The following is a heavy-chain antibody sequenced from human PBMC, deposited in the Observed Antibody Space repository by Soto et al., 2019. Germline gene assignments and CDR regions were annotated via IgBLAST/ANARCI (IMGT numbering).Heavy chain of an antibody. CDR3: AKRRGAGGHFDY. CDR2: VSIGGST. Sequence: GGALGLSCAAAGVTFSGYAIGWVRQGPGKGLEWVAVVSIGGSTHYADSVRGRFTISRDNSKNTLSLQMNSLTAEDTAVYFCAKRRGAGGHFDYWGQGALVTVSS. V-gene: IGHV3-23*01. CDR1: GVTFSGYA. J-gene: IGHJ4*02. D-gene: IGHD2-15*01.